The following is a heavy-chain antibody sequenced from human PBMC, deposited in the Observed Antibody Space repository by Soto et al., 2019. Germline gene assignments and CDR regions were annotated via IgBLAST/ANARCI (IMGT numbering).Heavy chain of an antibody. CDR3: VRDNRLRFFDGPQFDP. J-gene: IGHJ5*02. V-gene: IGHV3-48*02. Sequence: PGGSLRLSXTASGFTFSHYNMNWVRQTPGKGLEWVSYIGAGSSPTYYADSVKGRFTISRDNAQNSLFLQMNSLRDEDTAVYYCVRDNRLRFFDGPQFDPWGQGTLVTVSS. D-gene: IGHD3-9*01. CDR1: GFTFSHYN. CDR2: IGAGSSPT.